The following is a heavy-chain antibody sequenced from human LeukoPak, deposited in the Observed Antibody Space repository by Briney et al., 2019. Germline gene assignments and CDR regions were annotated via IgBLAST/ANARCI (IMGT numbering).Heavy chain of an antibody. CDR1: GGSISSYF. V-gene: IGHV4-59*08. CDR2: IYYSGST. J-gene: IGHJ4*02. D-gene: IGHD3-16*01. Sequence: SETLSLTCTVSGGSISSYFWSWIRQPPGKGLEWIGFIYYSGSTNYNPSLKRRVTISVDTSKKQLSLKLSSVTAADTAVYYCARHVLGSPFDYWGQGALVTVSS. CDR3: ARHVLGSPFDY.